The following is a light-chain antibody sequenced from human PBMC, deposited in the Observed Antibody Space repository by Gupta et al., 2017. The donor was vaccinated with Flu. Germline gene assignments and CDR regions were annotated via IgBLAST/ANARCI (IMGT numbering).Light chain of an antibody. J-gene: IGKJ2*01. V-gene: IGKV3-15*01. Sequence: EIVMTQSPATLSVSPGERATLSCRASQSVSSNLAWYQQKPGQAPRLLIYGASTRATGIPARFSGSGYGTEFTLTISSRQSEDFAVYYRQQYNNWPPVIFGQGTKLEIK. CDR3: QQYNNWPPVI. CDR2: GAS. CDR1: QSVSSN.